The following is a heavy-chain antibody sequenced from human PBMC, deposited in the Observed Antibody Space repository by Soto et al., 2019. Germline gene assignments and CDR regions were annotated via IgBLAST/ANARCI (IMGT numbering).Heavy chain of an antibody. Sequence: EVQLVESGGGLVKPGGSLRLSCAASGFTFSNVWMNWVRQAPGKGLEWVGRIKSKTGGGTTDYAAHVKGRFTISRDDSKNTLYLQMNSQNTENTAVYYCTPLALKYSSGWYEFSDWGQGTLVTVSS. D-gene: IGHD6-19*01. CDR2: IKSKTGGGTT. V-gene: IGHV3-15*07. CDR1: GFTFSNVW. CDR3: TPLALKYSSGWYEFSD. J-gene: IGHJ4*02.